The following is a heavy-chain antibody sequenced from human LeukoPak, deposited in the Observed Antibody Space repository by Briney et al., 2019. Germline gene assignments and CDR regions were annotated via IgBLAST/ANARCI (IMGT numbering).Heavy chain of an antibody. Sequence: KPSETLSLTCTVSGGSISGSASYWGFIRQPPGKGLEWIGSIYSSGSTFYNPSLKSRVTISLDTSQNQFSLRLISVTAADTAVYYCARSATLTTAFFDYWGQGSLVSVSS. J-gene: IGHJ4*02. CDR2: IYSSGST. CDR1: GGSISGSASY. CDR3: ARSATLTTAFFDY. D-gene: IGHD4-17*01. V-gene: IGHV4-39*07.